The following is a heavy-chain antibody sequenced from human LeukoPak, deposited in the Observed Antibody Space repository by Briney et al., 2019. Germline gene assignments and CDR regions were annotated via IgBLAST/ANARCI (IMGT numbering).Heavy chain of an antibody. J-gene: IGHJ5*02. D-gene: IGHD6-6*01. V-gene: IGHV1-18*01. CDR3: ARLHTIAAHNWFDP. CDR1: GYTFTSYG. Sequence: ASVKVSCKASGYTFTSYGISWVRQAPGQGLEWMGWISAYNGNTNYAQKLQGRVTITADESTSTAYMELSSLRSEDTAVYYCARLHTIAAHNWFDPWAREPWSPSPQ. CDR2: ISAYNGNT.